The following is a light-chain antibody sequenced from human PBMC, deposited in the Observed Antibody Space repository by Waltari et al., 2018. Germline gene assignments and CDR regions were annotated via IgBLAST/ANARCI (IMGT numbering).Light chain of an antibody. CDR3: AAWDDSLHGHWV. J-gene: IGLJ3*02. Sequence: QSVLTQPPSASGTPGQRVTISCSGSSSNIGDNVVNWYQQLPGKAPTLLIYRSDPRHSGVPDRFSGSKSGTIASLAISGLQSADEGDYYCAAWDDSLHGHWVFGGGTKVTVL. V-gene: IGLV1-44*01. CDR2: RSD. CDR1: SSNIGDNV.